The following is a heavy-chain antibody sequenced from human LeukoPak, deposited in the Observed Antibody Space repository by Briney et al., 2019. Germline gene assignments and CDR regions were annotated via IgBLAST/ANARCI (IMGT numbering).Heavy chain of an antibody. V-gene: IGHV1-46*01. D-gene: IGHD3-16*01. CDR3: AKLATSDTGETY. CDR1: GYTLTINH. J-gene: IGHJ4*02. Sequence: ASVKISCKASGYTLTINHIHWVRQAPGQGLEWMGVINPSGDSTTYAQNFQGRVTMTRDTSTSTVYMELRSLRSEDTAIYYCAKLATSDTGETYWGQGTPVTVSS. CDR2: INPSGDST.